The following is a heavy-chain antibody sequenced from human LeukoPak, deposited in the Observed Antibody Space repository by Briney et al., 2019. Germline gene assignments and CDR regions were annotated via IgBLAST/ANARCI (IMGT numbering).Heavy chain of an antibody. V-gene: IGHV4-59*08. CDR3: ARITFVVEGYGMDV. J-gene: IGHJ6*02. D-gene: IGHD2-21*01. CDR2: IYYSGST. Sequence: SETLSLTCTVSGGSISSHYWSWIRQPPGKGLEWIGFIYYSGSTNYNPSLKSRVTISVDTSKNQFSLSLSSVTAADTAVYYCARITFVVEGYGMDVWGQGTTVTVSS. CDR1: GGSISSHY.